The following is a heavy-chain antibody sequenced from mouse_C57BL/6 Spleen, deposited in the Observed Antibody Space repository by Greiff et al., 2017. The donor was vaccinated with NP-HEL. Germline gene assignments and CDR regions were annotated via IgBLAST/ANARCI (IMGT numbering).Heavy chain of an antibody. CDR2: IYPGSGST. V-gene: IGHV1-55*01. CDR3: ARGKNYDYSNYVGFAY. D-gene: IGHD2-5*01. CDR1: GYTFTSYW. Sequence: QVQLQQPGAELVKPGASVKMSCKASGYTFTSYWITWVKQRPGQGLEWIGDIYPGSGSTNYNEKFKSKATLTVDTSSSTAYMQLSSLTSEDSAVYYCARGKNYDYSNYVGFAYWGQGTLVTVSA. J-gene: IGHJ3*01.